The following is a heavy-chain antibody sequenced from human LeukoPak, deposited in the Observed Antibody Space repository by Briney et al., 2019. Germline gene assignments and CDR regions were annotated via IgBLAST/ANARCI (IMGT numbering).Heavy chain of an antibody. CDR3: ARRRGWTESYYFDY. J-gene: IGHJ4*02. CDR1: GFTFSSYE. CDR2: ISSSGSTI. V-gene: IGHV3-48*03. D-gene: IGHD1-1*01. Sequence: PGGSLRLSCAASGFTFSSYEMNWVGQAPGKGLEWVSYISSSGSTIYYADSVKGRFTISRDNAKNSLYLQMNSLRAEDTAVYYCARRRGWTESYYFDYWGQGTLVTVSS.